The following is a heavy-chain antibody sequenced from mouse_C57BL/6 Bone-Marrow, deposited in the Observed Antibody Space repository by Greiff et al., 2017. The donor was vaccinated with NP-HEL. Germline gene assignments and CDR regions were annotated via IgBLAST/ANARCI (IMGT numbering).Heavy chain of an antibody. CDR2: INPSSGYT. CDR1: GYTFTSYT. CDR3: ARSRLHAMDY. Sequence: QVQLQQSGAELARPGASVKMSCKASGYTFTSYTMHWVKQRPGQGLEWIGYINPSSGYTKYNQKFKDKATLTADKSSSTAYMQLSSLTSEDSAVYYCARSRLHAMDYWGQGTSVTVSS. D-gene: IGHD2-4*01. J-gene: IGHJ4*01. V-gene: IGHV1-4*01.